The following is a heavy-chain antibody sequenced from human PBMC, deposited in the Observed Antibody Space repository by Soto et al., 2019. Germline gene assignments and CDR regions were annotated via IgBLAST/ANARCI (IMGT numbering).Heavy chain of an antibody. CDR1: GYTFSSYW. D-gene: IGHD3-22*01. Sequence: GESLKISCKASGYTFSSYWIAWVRQVPGQGLEWMGIIWPDDSDTRYSPSFQGHVTISADKSISTTFLQWSSLKASDTAIYFCARELDYYDTNGYFDCWGQGTQVTVSS. CDR3: ARELDYYDTNGYFDC. CDR2: IWPDDSDT. J-gene: IGHJ4*02. V-gene: IGHV5-51*01.